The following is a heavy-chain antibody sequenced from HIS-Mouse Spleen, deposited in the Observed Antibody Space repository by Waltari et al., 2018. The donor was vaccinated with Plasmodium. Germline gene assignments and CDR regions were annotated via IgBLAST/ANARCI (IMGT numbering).Heavy chain of an antibody. CDR3: ARLVVVASKDSY. V-gene: IGHV4-34*01. Sequence: QVQPQPWGAGLVNPSETLSLTRPVYGGNFSGYYGSWIGQPPGKGLEWIGEINHSGSTNYNPSLKSRVTISVDTSKNQFSLKLSSVTAADTAVYYCARLVVVASKDSYWGQGTLVTVSS. J-gene: IGHJ4*02. CDR1: GGNFSGYY. CDR2: INHSGST. D-gene: IGHD2-15*01.